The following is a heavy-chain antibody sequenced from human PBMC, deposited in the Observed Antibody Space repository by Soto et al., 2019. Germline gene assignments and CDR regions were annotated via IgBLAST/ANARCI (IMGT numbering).Heavy chain of an antibody. CDR1: GGSISNYY. CDR3: ERHSRLLYVGSYYDMDV. D-gene: IGHD3-16*01. CDR2: IFYSGST. V-gene: IGHV4-59*08. J-gene: IGHJ6*02. Sequence: PSETLSLTCTVSGGSISNYYWSWIRQPPGRGLEWIGHIFYSGSTNYNPALKSRVTISVDTSKSQFSLKLSSVTAADTAVYYCERHSRLLYVGSYYDMDVWGQGTRVT.